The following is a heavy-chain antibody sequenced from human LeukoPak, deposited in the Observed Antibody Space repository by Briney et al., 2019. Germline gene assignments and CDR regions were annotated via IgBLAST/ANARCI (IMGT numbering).Heavy chain of an antibody. V-gene: IGHV3-64*01. CDR1: GFTFSTYV. Sequence: PGGSLRLSCAASGFTFSTYVMHWVCQTPGKGLEYVSAISGNGDKYYANSVKGRFTISRDNSKNTLFLQMGSLRAEDMAVYYCARVHVSSTIVDYWGQGTLVTVSS. CDR3: ARVHVSSTIVDY. D-gene: IGHD5-24*01. J-gene: IGHJ4*02. CDR2: ISGNGDK.